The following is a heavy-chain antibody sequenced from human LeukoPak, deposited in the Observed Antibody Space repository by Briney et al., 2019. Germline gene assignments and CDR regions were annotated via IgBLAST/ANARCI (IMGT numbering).Heavy chain of an antibody. J-gene: IGHJ4*02. CDR2: INSDGSST. Sequence: GGSLRLSCAASGYTFSSYWMHWVRQAPGKGLVWVSRINSDGSSTSYADSVKGRFTISRDNAKNTLYLQMNSLRAEDTAVYYCARGERRAIYYFDYWGQGTLVTVSS. CDR1: GYTFSSYW. V-gene: IGHV3-74*01. CDR3: ARGERRAIYYFDY.